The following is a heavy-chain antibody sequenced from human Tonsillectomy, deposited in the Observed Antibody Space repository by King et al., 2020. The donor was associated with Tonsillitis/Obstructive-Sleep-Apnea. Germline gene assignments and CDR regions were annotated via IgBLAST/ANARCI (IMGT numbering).Heavy chain of an antibody. V-gene: IGHV3-13*05. Sequence: VQLVESGGGLVQPGGSLRLSCVGSGFTFSSYDMHWVRQPTGKGLEWVSGIGSAGDPFYPGSVKGRFTISRENGKNSLYLQINSLRVGDTAVYYCARESPNWGGAFDLWGQGTMVTVSS. J-gene: IGHJ3*01. CDR2: IGSAGDP. CDR3: ARESPNWGGAFDL. CDR1: GFTFSSYD. D-gene: IGHD7-27*01.